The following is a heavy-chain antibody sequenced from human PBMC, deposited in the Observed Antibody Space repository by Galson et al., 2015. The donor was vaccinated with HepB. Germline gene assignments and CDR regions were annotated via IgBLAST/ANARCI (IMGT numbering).Heavy chain of an antibody. CDR3: ARGYSGYGFVGY. Sequence: SLRLSCAASGFTFSSYSMNWVRQAPGKGLEWVAVIWYDGSNKYYADSVKGRFTISRDNSKNTLYLQMNSLRAEDTAVYYCARGYSGYGFVGYWGQGTLVTVSS. V-gene: IGHV3-33*08. CDR1: GFTFSSYS. CDR2: IWYDGSNK. J-gene: IGHJ4*02. D-gene: IGHD5-12*01.